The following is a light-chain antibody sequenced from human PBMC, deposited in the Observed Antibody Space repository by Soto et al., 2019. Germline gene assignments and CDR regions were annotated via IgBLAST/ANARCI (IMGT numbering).Light chain of an antibody. Sequence: QSALTKPASVSGSPGQSITISCTGTSSYVGGYNYVSWYQQHPGKAPKLMIYDVSNRPSGVSNRFSGSKSGNTASLTISGLQAEDEADYYCSSYTSSSTLVFGGGTKVTVL. J-gene: IGLJ2*01. CDR2: DVS. CDR1: SSYVGGYNY. CDR3: SSYTSSSTLV. V-gene: IGLV2-14*01.